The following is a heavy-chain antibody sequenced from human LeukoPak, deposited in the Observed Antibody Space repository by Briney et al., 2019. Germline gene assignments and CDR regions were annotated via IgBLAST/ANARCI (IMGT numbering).Heavy chain of an antibody. CDR2: IKHDGSEK. V-gene: IGHV3-7*01. CDR3: ARVGTAEGTLEDY. J-gene: IGHJ4*02. CDR1: GFTFSSYW. Sequence: PGGPLRLSCAASGFTFSSYWMSWVRQPPGKGLEWVANIKHDGSEKYYVDSVKGRFTISRDNAKNSLYLQMNSLRGEDTAGYYCARVGTAEGTLEDYWGQGTLVTVSS. D-gene: IGHD6-13*01.